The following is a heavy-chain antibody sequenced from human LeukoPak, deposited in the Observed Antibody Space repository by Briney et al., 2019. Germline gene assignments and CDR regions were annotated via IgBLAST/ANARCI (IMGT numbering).Heavy chain of an antibody. CDR2: MNPNSGNT. J-gene: IGHJ2*01. CDR3: AKAGPWGAEYFDL. CDR1: GYTFTSYD. D-gene: IGHD7-27*01. Sequence: ASVKVSCKASGYTFTSYDINWVRQATGQGLEWMGWMNPNSGNTGYAQKFQGRVTITRNTSISTAYMELSSLRAEDTAVYYCAKAGPWGAEYFDLWGRGTLVTVSS. V-gene: IGHV1-8*03.